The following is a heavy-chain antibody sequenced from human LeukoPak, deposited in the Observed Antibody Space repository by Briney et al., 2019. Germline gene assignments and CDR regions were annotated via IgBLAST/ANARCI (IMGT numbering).Heavy chain of an antibody. CDR1: GASISSSSFY. Sequence: PSETLSLTCTVSGASISSSSFYWGWIRQPPGKGLEWIANIYYTGSTYYNPSLRSRVTISVDTSKNQFSLKLSSVTAADTAVYCCARHGSSSSWISLAFDIWGQGTRVTVSS. J-gene: IGHJ3*02. CDR2: IYYTGST. V-gene: IGHV4-39*01. D-gene: IGHD6-13*01. CDR3: ARHGSSSSWISLAFDI.